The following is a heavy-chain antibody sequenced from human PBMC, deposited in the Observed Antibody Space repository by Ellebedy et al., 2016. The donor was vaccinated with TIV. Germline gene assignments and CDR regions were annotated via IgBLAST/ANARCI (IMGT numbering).Heavy chain of an antibody. Sequence: SETLSLTXTVSGDSIGSGGYYWSWIRQHPGKGLEWIGYIYHSGTTYYNPSLKSRVSISVDTSKNQVSLRLRSVTVADTAVYYCARDQVVRGGYHGMDVWGQGTTVTVSS. CDR1: GDSIGSGGYY. J-gene: IGHJ6*02. CDR2: IYHSGTT. D-gene: IGHD3-10*01. CDR3: ARDQVVRGGYHGMDV. V-gene: IGHV4-31*03.